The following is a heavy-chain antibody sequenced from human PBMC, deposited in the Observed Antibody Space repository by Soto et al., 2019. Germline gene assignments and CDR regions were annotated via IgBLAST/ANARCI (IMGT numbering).Heavy chain of an antibody. CDR2: IYPDDSDT. Sequence: PGESLKISCKGSGYTFTNYWIGWVRQMPGKGLEWMGIIYPDDSDTRYSPSFQGQVTISADKSISTAYLQWSSLKASDTAMYYCARHGLTTVTTGLNYGMDVWGQGTTVTVSS. CDR3: ARHGLTTVTTGLNYGMDV. J-gene: IGHJ6*02. V-gene: IGHV5-51*01. D-gene: IGHD4-17*01. CDR1: GYTFTNYW.